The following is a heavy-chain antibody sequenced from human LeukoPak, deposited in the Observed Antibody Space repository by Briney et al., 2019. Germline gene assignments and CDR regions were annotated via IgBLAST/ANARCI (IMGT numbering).Heavy chain of an antibody. V-gene: IGHV3-23*01. J-gene: IGHJ4*02. CDR3: AKDGEGFLEWSPPLGY. D-gene: IGHD3-3*01. CDR1: GFTFSSCA. CDR2: MSGSAGNT. Sequence: GGSLRLSCAASGFTFSSCAMSWVRQAPGKGLEWVSAMSGSAGNTYYADSVRGRITISRDSSKNMLYLEMNSLRAEDTAVYYCAKDGEGFLEWSPPLGYWGQGTPVTVSS.